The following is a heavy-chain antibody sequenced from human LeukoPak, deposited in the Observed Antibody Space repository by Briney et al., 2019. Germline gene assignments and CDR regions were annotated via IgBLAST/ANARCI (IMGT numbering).Heavy chain of an antibody. CDR1: GFTFDDYA. J-gene: IGHJ4*02. Sequence: PGRSLRLSCAASGFTFDDYAMHWVRQAPGKGLEWVSGISWNSGSIGYADSVKGRFTISRDNAKNSLYLQMNSLRAEDTAVYYCARVLGYSSNWPFDYWGQGTLVTVSS. CDR2: ISWNSGSI. V-gene: IGHV3-9*01. D-gene: IGHD6-13*01. CDR3: ARVLGYSSNWPFDY.